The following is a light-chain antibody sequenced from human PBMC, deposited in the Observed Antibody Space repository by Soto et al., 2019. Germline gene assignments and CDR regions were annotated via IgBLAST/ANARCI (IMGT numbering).Light chain of an antibody. Sequence: ALTQPRSVSGSPGQSITISCTGTSSDVGGYNYVSWYQQHPGKAPKLMIYEVSNRPSGVSNRFSGSKSGNTASLTISGLQAEDEADYYCSSYTSSSTPYVFGTGTKVTVL. CDR1: SSDVGGYNY. CDR3: SSYTSSSTPYV. CDR2: EVS. V-gene: IGLV2-14*01. J-gene: IGLJ1*01.